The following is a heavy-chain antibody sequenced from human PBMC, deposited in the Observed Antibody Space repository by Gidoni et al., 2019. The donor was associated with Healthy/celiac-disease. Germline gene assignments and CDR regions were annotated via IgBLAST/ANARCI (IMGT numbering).Heavy chain of an antibody. CDR3: ARTFYCSGGSCSPIPYFDY. CDR1: GGSISSYY. V-gene: IGHV4-59*01. D-gene: IGHD2-15*01. CDR2: IYYSGST. J-gene: IGHJ4*02. Sequence: QVQLQESGPGLVKPSETLSLTCTVSGGSISSYYWSWIRQPPGKGLEWIGYIYYSGSTNYNPSLKSRVTISVDTSKNQFSLKLSSVTAADTAVYYCARTFYCSGGSCSPIPYFDYWGQGTLVTVSS.